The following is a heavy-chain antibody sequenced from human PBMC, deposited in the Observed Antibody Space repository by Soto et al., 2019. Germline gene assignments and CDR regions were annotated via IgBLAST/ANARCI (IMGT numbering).Heavy chain of an antibody. D-gene: IGHD2-15*01. CDR2: ISSSGSTI. CDR3: ARDLCSGGSCYGYYYYGMDV. CDR1: GFTFSSYE. Sequence: EVQLVESGGGLVQPGGSLRLSCAASGFTFSSYEMNWVRQAPGKGLEWVSYISSSGSTIYYADSVKGRFTISRDNAKNSLYLQMNSLRAEDTAVYYCARDLCSGGSCYGYYYYGMDVWGQGTTVTVSS. V-gene: IGHV3-48*03. J-gene: IGHJ6*02.